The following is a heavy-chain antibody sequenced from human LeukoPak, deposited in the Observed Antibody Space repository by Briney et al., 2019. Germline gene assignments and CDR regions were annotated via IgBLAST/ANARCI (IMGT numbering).Heavy chain of an antibody. CDR3: TTGIRGD. V-gene: IGHV3-15*07. D-gene: IGHD3-3*02. J-gene: IGHJ4*02. CDR1: GFTFSNDW. CDR2: IQSKTDGGKT. Sequence: PGGSLRLSCAASGFTFSNDWMNWVRQAPGKGLEWVGRIQSKTDGGKTDYAAPVKGRFTISRDDSKNTLYLQMNSLKTEDTAIYYCTTGIRGDWGQGTLVTVSS.